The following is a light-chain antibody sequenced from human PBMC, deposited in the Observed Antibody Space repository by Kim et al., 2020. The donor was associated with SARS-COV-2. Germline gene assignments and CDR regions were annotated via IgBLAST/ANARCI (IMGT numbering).Light chain of an antibody. V-gene: IGKV2-28*01. CDR2: LGS. CDR1: QSLLHSNGYNY. CDR3: MQALQTPYT. Sequence: DTVMTQSPLSLPVTPGEPASISCRSSQSLLHSNGYNYLDWYLQKPGQSPQLLIYLGSNRASGVPDRFSGSGSGTDFTLKIRRVEAGDVGVYYCMQALQTPYTFGRGTKLEI. J-gene: IGKJ2*01.